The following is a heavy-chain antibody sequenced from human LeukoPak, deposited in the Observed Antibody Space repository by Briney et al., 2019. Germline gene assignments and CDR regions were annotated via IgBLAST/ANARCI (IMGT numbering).Heavy chain of an antibody. CDR2: ISGSGGST. CDR3: AKEWELFNYFDY. J-gene: IGHJ4*02. D-gene: IGHD1-26*01. Sequence: GGSLRLSCAASGFTFSTYAMSWVRQAPGKGLEWVSGISGSGGSTYYADSVKGRFTISRDNAKNSLYLQMNSLRAEDTAVYYCAKEWELFNYFDYWGQGTLVTVSS. CDR1: GFTFSTYA. V-gene: IGHV3-23*01.